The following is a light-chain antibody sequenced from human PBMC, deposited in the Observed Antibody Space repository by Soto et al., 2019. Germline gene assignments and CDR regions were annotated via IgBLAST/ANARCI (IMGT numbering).Light chain of an antibody. CDR1: SSDVGGYNF. V-gene: IGLV2-14*03. Sequence: QSALTQPASVSGSPGQSTTISCTGTSSDVGGYNFVSWYQHHPGKAPKLMIYDVSNRPSGVSNRFSGSKSGNTASLSISGLQAEDEADYYCSSYTSSSTVLFGGGTKLTVL. CDR2: DVS. CDR3: SSYTSSSTVL. J-gene: IGLJ2*01.